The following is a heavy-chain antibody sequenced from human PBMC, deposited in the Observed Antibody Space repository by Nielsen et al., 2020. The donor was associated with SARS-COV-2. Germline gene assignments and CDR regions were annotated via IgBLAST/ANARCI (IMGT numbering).Heavy chain of an antibody. J-gene: IGHJ6*02. D-gene: IGHD3-22*01. CDR2: ISYDGSNK. CDR3: ARDTYDSSGYSVVGMDV. Sequence: GGSLRLSCAASGFTFSSYAMHWVRPAPGKGLEWVAVISYDGSNKYYADSVKGRFTISRDNSKKTLYLQRNSLRAEDTAVYYCARDTYDSSGYSVVGMDVWGQGTTVTVSS. CDR1: GFTFSSYA. V-gene: IGHV3-30-3*01.